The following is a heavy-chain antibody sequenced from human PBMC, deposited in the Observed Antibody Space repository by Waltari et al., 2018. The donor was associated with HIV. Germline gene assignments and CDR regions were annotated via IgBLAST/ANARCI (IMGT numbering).Heavy chain of an antibody. J-gene: IGHJ3*01. CDR3: ARDGHHGVTKRGNAFDL. Sequence: QARLVESGGQVVQPGGSLRLSCVGSGFSFRSYGIHWVRQAPGRGLEWVAFIRDDGINKYYGDSVKGRFTISRDNAKNSLYLRMNYLTAEDTAIYYCARDGHHGVTKRGNAFDLWGQGTMVTVSP. D-gene: IGHD2-21*02. CDR2: IRDDGINK. V-gene: IGHV3-30*02. CDR1: GFSFRSYG.